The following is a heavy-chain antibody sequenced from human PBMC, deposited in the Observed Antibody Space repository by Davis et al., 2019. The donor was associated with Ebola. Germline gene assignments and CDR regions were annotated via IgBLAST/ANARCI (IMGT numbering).Heavy chain of an antibody. CDR2: IKPDGSER. V-gene: IGHV3-7*03. D-gene: IGHD1-26*01. CDR1: GFTFSRSW. CDR3: ARDQGNGGRFNWFDP. J-gene: IGHJ5*02. Sequence: PGGSLRLSCAASGFTFSRSWMSWVRQAPGKGLEWVANIKPDGSERYYLDSVKGRFTISRDNAKNSLFLQMNSLRAEDTALYYCARDQGNGGRFNWFDPWGRGTLVTVSS.